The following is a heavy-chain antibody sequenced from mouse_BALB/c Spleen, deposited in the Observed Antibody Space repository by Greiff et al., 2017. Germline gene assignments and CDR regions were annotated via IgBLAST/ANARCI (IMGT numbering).Heavy chain of an antibody. Sequence: EVHLVESGGGLVQPGGSRKLSCAASGFTFSSFGMHWVRQAPEKGLEWVAYISSGSSTIYYADTVKGRFTISRDNPKNTLFLQMTSLRSEDTAMYYCARHDYDFDYWGQGTTLTVSS. CDR1: GFTFSSFG. V-gene: IGHV5-17*02. J-gene: IGHJ2*01. CDR2: ISSGSSTI. D-gene: IGHD2-4*01. CDR3: ARHDYDFDY.